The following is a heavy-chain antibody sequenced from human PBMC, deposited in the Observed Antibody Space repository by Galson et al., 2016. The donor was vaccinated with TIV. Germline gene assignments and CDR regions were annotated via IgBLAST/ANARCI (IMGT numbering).Heavy chain of an antibody. CDR1: GYIFTNYY. V-gene: IGHV1-46*03. CDR3: IRDLGRLRDF. Sequence: SVKVSCKASGYIFTNYYFHWVRQAPGQGLEWMGVIDPTYGGTTFAQKFQALVTMTRDTSTSTVYMEVSGLKSDDTAVYYCIRDLGRLRDFWGQGTLVTVSS. J-gene: IGHJ4*02. D-gene: IGHD7-27*01. CDR2: IDPTYGGT.